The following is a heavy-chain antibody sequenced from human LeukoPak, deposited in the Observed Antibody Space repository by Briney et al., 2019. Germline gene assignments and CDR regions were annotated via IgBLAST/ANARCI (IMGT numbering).Heavy chain of an antibody. CDR2: IYPGDSDRKYT. D-gene: IGHD2-2*02. V-gene: IGHV5-51*01. CDR3: ARGDIIVVPSAISYNGFDP. CDR1: GCNFPTYW. J-gene: IGHJ5*02. Sequence: GESLKISCKGPGCNFPTYWIGLGRQMPGKGLEWMGIIYPGDSDRKYTRYSPSFQGQVTISADKSISTAYLQWSSLKASDTAMYYCARGDIIVVPSAISYNGFDPWGQGTLVTVSS.